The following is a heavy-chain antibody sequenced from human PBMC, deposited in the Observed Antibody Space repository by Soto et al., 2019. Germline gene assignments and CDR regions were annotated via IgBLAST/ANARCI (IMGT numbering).Heavy chain of an antibody. CDR1: GFTFSSYD. CDR3: AREPPYSSSSGLDY. V-gene: IGHV3-13*01. CDR2: IGTAGDT. Sequence: GGSLRLSCAASGFTFSSYDMHWVRQATGKGLEWVSAIGTAGDTYYPGSVKGRFTISRENAKNSLYLQMNSLRAGDTAVYYCAREPPYSSSSGLDYWGQGTLVTVSS. D-gene: IGHD6-6*01. J-gene: IGHJ4*02.